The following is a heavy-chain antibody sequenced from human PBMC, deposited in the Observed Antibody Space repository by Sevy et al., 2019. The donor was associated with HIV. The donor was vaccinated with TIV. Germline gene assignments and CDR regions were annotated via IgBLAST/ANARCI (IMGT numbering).Heavy chain of an antibody. D-gene: IGHD5-18*01. Sequence: GGSLRLSCAASGFTFSSYAMRWVRQAPGKGLEWVAVISYDGSNKYYADSVKGRFTISRDNSKNTLYLQMNSLRAEDTAVYYCARARARGYSYGYAPKYYYYGMDVWGQGTTVTVSS. CDR1: GFTFSSYA. V-gene: IGHV3-30-3*01. CDR2: ISYDGSNK. J-gene: IGHJ6*02. CDR3: ARARARGYSYGYAPKYYYYGMDV.